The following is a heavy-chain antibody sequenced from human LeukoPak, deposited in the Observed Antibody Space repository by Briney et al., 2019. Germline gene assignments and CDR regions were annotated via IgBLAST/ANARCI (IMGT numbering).Heavy chain of an antibody. D-gene: IGHD3-9*01. Sequence: ASVKVSCKVSGYTLTELSMHWVRQAPGKGLEWMGGFDPEDGETIYAQKFQGRVTMTEDTSTDTAYMELSSLRSEDTAVYYCATPVPKIKKSSTDYDINPAVQAFDIWGQGTMVTVSS. V-gene: IGHV1-24*01. CDR3: ATPVPKIKKSSTDYDINPAVQAFDI. CDR1: GYTLTELS. J-gene: IGHJ3*02. CDR2: FDPEDGET.